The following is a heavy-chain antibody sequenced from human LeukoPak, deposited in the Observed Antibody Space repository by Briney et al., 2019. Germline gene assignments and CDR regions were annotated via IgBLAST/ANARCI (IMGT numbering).Heavy chain of an antibody. CDR1: DGSISSNNYY. CDR2: IYYSGST. Sequence: SETLSLTCTVSDGSISSNNYYWAWIRQPPGKGLEWIGSIYYSGSTYYNPSLKSRVTISVDTSKNQFSLKLSSVTAADTAVYYCARSDIVVVVAASSWFDPWGQGTLVTVSS. D-gene: IGHD2-15*01. V-gene: IGHV4-39*07. J-gene: IGHJ5*02. CDR3: ARSDIVVVVAASSWFDP.